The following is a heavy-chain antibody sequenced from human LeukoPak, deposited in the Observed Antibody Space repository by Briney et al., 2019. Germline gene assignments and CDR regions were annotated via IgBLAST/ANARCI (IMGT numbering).Heavy chain of an antibody. CDR2: INPNSGGT. V-gene: IGHV1-2*02. Sequence: ASVKVSCKAAGYTVTGYVMNWVRRSAGQGLEWRGGINPNSGGTKNAQKFQSRVTMTRDTSISTAYIELSRLRSDDTAVYYCARGTRYYYDSSVYYEGDAFDIWGQGTMVTVSS. D-gene: IGHD3-22*01. CDR3: ARGTRYYYDSSVYYEGDAFDI. CDR1: GYTVTGYV. J-gene: IGHJ3*02.